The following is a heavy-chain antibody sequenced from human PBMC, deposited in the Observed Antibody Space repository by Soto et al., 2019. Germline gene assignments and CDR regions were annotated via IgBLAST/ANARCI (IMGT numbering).Heavy chain of an antibody. CDR1: GDSIISSDFY. V-gene: IGHV4-39*01. D-gene: IGHD4-17*01. CDR3: ARQVYGDYLGGNWFDP. CDR2: IFYLGSS. Sequence: PSETLSLTCTVSGDSIISSDFYWGWVRQPPGKGLEWIGSIFYLGSSYYNPSLKSRVTLFADTSRNQFSLKMKSVTVADTALYFCARQVYGDYLGGNWFDPWGQGAPVPVSS. J-gene: IGHJ5*02.